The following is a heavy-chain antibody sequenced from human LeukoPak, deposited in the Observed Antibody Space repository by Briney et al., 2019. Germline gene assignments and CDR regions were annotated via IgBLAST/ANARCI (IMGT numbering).Heavy chain of an antibody. CDR1: GGSISSGGYY. J-gene: IGHJ4*02. CDR3: ARGECSSGSCYLLDY. Sequence: SETLSLTCTVSGGSISSGGYYWNWIRQPPGTGLEWIGYIYYSGSPNYNPSLKSRVAISIDTSKNQFSLKLSSVTAADAAVYYCARGECSSGSCYLLDYWGQGTLVPVSS. V-gene: IGHV4-61*08. D-gene: IGHD2-15*01. CDR2: IYYSGSP.